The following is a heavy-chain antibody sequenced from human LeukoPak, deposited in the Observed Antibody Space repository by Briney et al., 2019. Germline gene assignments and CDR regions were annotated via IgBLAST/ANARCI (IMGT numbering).Heavy chain of an antibody. D-gene: IGHD6-19*01. CDR3: AKSVAVAGNRAFDY. Sequence: QAGGSLRLSCAASGFTFSSYAMSWVRQAPGKGLEWVSAISGSGGSTYYADSVKGRFTISRDNSKNTLYLQMNSLRAEDTAVYYCAKSVAVAGNRAFDYWGQGTLVTVSS. CDR2: ISGSGGST. CDR1: GFTFSSYA. V-gene: IGHV3-23*01. J-gene: IGHJ4*02.